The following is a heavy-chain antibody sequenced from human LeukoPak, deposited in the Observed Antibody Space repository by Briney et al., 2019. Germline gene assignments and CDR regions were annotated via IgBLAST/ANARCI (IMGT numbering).Heavy chain of an antibody. V-gene: IGHV1-18*01. CDR2: ISAYNGNT. CDR3: ARDLRGSYYYYYGMDV. Sequence: GASVKVSCKASGYTFTSYGISWVRQAPRQGLEWMGWISAYNGNTNYAQKLRGRVTMTTDTSTSTAYMELRSLRSDDTAVYYCARDLRGSYYYYYGMDVWGQGTTVTVSS. J-gene: IGHJ6*02. CDR1: GYTFTSYG. D-gene: IGHD1-26*01.